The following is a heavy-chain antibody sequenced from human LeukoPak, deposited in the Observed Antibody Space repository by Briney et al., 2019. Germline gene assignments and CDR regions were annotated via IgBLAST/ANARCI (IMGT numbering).Heavy chain of an antibody. CDR2: INPNSGGT. V-gene: IGHV1-2*02. J-gene: IGHJ4*02. Sequence: GASVKVSCKASGYTFTGYYMHWVRQAPGQGLEWMGWINPNSGGTNYAQKFQGRVTMTRDTSISTTYMELSRLRSDDTAVYYCARVPDDHHAFDYWGQGTLVTVSS. CDR3: ARVPDDHHAFDY. CDR1: GYTFTGYY.